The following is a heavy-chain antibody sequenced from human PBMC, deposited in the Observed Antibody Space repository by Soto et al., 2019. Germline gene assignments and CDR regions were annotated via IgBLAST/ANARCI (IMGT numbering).Heavy chain of an antibody. CDR1: GFTFSSYS. D-gene: IGHD2-15*01. CDR3: ARDRLVAATSAPPYCYYGMDV. J-gene: IGHJ6*02. CDR2: ISSSSRYI. V-gene: IGHV3-21*01. Sequence: PGGSLRLSCATSGFTFSSYSMNWVRQAPEMGLEWVSSISSSSRYIYYADSVRGRFTISRDNAKNSLYLQINSLRAEDTAVYYCARDRLVAATSAPPYCYYGMDVWGQGTTVTVSS.